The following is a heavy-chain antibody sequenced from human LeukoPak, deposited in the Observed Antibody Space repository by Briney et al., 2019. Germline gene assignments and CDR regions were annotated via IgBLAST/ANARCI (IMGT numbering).Heavy chain of an antibody. D-gene: IGHD3-22*01. CDR2: IYYSGST. CDR3: ARDYYDSSGYQIADWFDP. V-gene: IGHV4-30-4*01. CDR1: GGSISSGDYY. Sequence: EPSQTLSLTCTVSGGSISSGDYYWSWIRQPPGKGLEWIGYIYYSGSTYYNPSLKSRVTISVDTSKNQFSLKLSSVTAADTAVYYCARDYYDSSGYQIADWFDPWGQGTLVTVSS. J-gene: IGHJ5*02.